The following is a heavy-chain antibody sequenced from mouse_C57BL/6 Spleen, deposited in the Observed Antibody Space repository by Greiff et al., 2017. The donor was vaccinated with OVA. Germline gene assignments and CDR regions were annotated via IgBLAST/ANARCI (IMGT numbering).Heavy chain of an antibody. CDR3: ARGGNYGNYFDY. CDR1: GYTFTSYT. D-gene: IGHD2-1*01. CDR2: INPSRGYT. Sequence: VQLQQSGAELARPGASVKMSCKASGYTFTSYTMHWVKPRPGQGLEWIGYINPSRGYTKYNQKFKDKATLTADNSSSTAYMQLSSLTSEDTAVYYCARGGNYGNYFDYWGQGTTLTVSS. J-gene: IGHJ2*01. V-gene: IGHV1-4*01.